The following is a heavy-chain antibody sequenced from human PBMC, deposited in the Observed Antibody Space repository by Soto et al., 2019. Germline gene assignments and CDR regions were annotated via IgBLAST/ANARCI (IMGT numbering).Heavy chain of an antibody. V-gene: IGHV3-11*01. J-gene: IGHJ3*02. CDR3: ARDCDYSDSSGDFRRDDFDI. CDR1: GFTFSDYY. D-gene: IGHD3-22*01. Sequence: ESGGDLVKPGGSLRLSCAASGFTFSDYYMSWIRQAPGRGLEWVSYISSSGSIISYADSVKGRFTISRDNAKNSLYLEMNSLRAEDTAVYYCARDCDYSDSSGDFRRDDFDIWGQGTVVTVSS. CDR2: ISSSGSII.